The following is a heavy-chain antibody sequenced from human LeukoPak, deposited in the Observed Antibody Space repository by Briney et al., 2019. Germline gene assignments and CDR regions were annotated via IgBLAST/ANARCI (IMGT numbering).Heavy chain of an antibody. J-gene: IGHJ2*01. D-gene: IGHD3-22*01. CDR2: INLSGST. Sequence: PSETLSLTCAVYDGSLSDYYWSWIRQPPGKGLEWTGEINLSGSTNYNPSLKSRVTMSLDTSKNQFSLNVSSVTAADTAVYYCARGQNTMIGMLINWYFDLWGRGALVTVSS. V-gene: IGHV4-34*01. CDR3: ARGQNTMIGMLINWYFDL. CDR1: DGSLSDYY.